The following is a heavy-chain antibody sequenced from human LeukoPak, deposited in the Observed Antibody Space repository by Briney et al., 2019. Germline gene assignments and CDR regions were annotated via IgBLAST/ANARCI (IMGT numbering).Heavy chain of an antibody. CDR2: IKQDGSQK. J-gene: IGHJ3*02. CDR1: GVTFNRYW. CDR3: ARDPTVTNFHDAFDI. V-gene: IGHV3-7*05. Sequence: HPGGSLRLSCAASGVTFNRYWMTWIRQAPGKGLEWVATIKQDGSQKEYVDSVKGRFTISRDNAKNSLYLQMNSLRAEDTAVYYCARDPTVTNFHDAFDIWGQGTMVTVSS. D-gene: IGHD4-17*01.